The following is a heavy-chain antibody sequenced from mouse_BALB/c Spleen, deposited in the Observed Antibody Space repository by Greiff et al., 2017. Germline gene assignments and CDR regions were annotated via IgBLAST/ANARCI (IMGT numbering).Heavy chain of an antibody. CDR3: ARYGTLPFDY. Sequence: VQLQQSGAELARPGASVKLSCKASGYTFTSYWMQWVKQRPGQGLEWIGAIYPGDGDTRYTQKFKGKATLTADKSSSTAYMQLSSLASEDSAVYYCARYGTLPFDYWGQGTTLTVSS. D-gene: IGHD4-1*01. V-gene: IGHV1-87*01. J-gene: IGHJ2*01. CDR1: GYTFTSYW. CDR2: IYPGDGDT.